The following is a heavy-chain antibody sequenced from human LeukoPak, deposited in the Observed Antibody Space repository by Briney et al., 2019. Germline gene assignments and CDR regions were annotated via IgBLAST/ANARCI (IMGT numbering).Heavy chain of an antibody. J-gene: IGHJ5*02. CDR3: ARGYSSGWYVGWFDP. V-gene: IGHV4-61*01. D-gene: IGHD6-19*01. Sequence: SETLSLTCTVSGGSISSGSYYWSWIRQPPGKGLEWIGYIYYSGSTNYNPSLKSRVTISVDTSKNQFSLKLSSVTAADTAVCYCARGYSSGWYVGWFDPWGQGTLVTVSS. CDR1: GGSISSGSYY. CDR2: IYYSGST.